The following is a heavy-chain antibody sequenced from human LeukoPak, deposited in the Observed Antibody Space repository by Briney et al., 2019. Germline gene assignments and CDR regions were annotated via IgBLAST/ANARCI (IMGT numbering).Heavy chain of an antibody. CDR3: ASPGIRFLEWLYFDY. CDR2: IIPILGIA. Sequence: EASVKVSCKASGGTFSSYAISWVRQAPGQGLEWMGRIIPILGIANYAQKFQGRVTITADKSTSTAYMELSRLRSEDTAVYYCASPGIRFLEWLYFDYWGQGTLVTVSS. V-gene: IGHV1-69*04. D-gene: IGHD3-3*01. J-gene: IGHJ4*02. CDR1: GGTFSSYA.